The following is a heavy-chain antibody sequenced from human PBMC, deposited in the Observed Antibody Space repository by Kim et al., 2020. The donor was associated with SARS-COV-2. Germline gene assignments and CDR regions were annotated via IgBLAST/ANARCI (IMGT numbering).Heavy chain of an antibody. D-gene: IGHD6-19*01. CDR3: AKVAGLVDWYFDL. V-gene: IGHV3-9*01. J-gene: IGHJ2*01. Sequence: GGSLRLSCAASGFTFDDYAMHWVRQAPGKGLEWVSGISWNSGSIGYADSVKGRFTISRDNAKNSLYLQMNSLRAEDTALYYCAKVAGLVDWYFDLWGRGT. CDR2: ISWNSGSI. CDR1: GFTFDDYA.